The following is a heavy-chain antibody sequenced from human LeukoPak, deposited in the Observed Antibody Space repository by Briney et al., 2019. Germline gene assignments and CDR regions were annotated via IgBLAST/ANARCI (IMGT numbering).Heavy chain of an antibody. Sequence: PEGSLRLSCAASGFSFSNYGMHWVRQAPGKGLEWVAFITYDDSNKLYAKSVKGRFTISRDNSKNTLYLQMNTLRAEDTAVYTCARDSRPFSSSWLYFDYWGQGTLATVSS. CDR2: ITYDDSNK. V-gene: IGHV3-30*02. D-gene: IGHD6-13*01. CDR1: GFSFSNYG. J-gene: IGHJ4*02. CDR3: ARDSRPFSSSWLYFDY.